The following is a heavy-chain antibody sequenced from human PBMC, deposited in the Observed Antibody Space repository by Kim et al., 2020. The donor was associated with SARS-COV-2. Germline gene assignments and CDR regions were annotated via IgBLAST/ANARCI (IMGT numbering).Heavy chain of an antibody. CDR2: ISSSSSYT. V-gene: IGHV3-11*05. Sequence: GGSLRLSCAASGFTFSDYYMSWIRQAPGKGLEWVSYISSSSSYTNYAYSVKGRFTISRDNAKNSLYLQMNSLRAEDTAVYYCARELRGGGGSSSGFGGYYYYGMDVWGQGTTVTVSS. CDR1: GFTFSDYY. CDR3: ARELRGGGGSSSGFGGYYYYGMDV. J-gene: IGHJ6*02. D-gene: IGHD6-6*01.